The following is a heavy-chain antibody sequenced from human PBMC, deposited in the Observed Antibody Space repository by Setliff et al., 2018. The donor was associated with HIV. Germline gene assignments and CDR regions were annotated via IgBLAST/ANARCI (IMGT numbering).Heavy chain of an antibody. CDR3: ARVARGGHSSRWYYFDY. V-gene: IGHV4-39*07. J-gene: IGHJ4*02. CDR1: GGSISSSGYY. CDR2: IYYRGST. D-gene: IGHD6-13*01. Sequence: KASETLSLTCTVSGGSISSSGYYWGWIRQPPGKGLEWIGSIYYRGSTYYNPSLKSRVTISVDTSKNQFSLKVSSVTAADTAVYYCARVARGGHSSRWYYFDYWGQGTLVTVSS.